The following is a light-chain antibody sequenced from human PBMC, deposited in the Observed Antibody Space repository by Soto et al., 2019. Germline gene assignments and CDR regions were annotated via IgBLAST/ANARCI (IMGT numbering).Light chain of an antibody. V-gene: IGKV1-5*03. Sequence: DIQMTQSPSALSASVGDRVTITCRASQSINTWLAWYQHKPGKAPKLLIYKSSSLEGGVPSRFSGSGSGTEFTLTISSLQPDDFANYYCQQYNTYSRTFGQGTKVETK. J-gene: IGKJ2*02. CDR2: KSS. CDR3: QQYNTYSRT. CDR1: QSINTW.